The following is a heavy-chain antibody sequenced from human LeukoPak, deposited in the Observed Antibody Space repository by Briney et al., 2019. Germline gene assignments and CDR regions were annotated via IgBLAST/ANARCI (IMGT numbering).Heavy chain of an antibody. D-gene: IGHD1-26*01. CDR1: GYSLSRGYY. V-gene: IGHV4-38-2*01. CDR3: ARQVGYYEAFDI. Sequence: PPETLSLTCAVSGYSLSRGYYSGWIRHPPGKALEWIGTIYQSGTTYYNPSLKSRVTISVDTSKNQFSLKLSSVTAADTAVYYCARQVGYYEAFDIWGQGTMVTVSS. CDR2: IYQSGTT. J-gene: IGHJ3*02.